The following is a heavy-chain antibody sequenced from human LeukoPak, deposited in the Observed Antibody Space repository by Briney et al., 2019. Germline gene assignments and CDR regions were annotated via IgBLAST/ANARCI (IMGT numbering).Heavy chain of an antibody. J-gene: IGHJ4*02. D-gene: IGHD3-3*01. CDR1: GGSISSYY. CDR3: ARGRVVADD. Sequence: MTSETLSLTCTVSGGSISSYYWSWIRQPPGKGLKWIGYIYYSGSTNYNPSLKSRVTISVDTSKNQFSLKLSSVTAADTAVYYCARGRVVADDWGQGTLVTVSS. V-gene: IGHV4-59*01. CDR2: IYYSGST.